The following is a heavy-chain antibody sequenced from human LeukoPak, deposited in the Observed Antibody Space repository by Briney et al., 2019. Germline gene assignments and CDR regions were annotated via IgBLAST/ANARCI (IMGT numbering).Heavy chain of an antibody. V-gene: IGHV3-21*01. D-gene: IGHD3-10*01. Sequence: TGGSLRLSCAASGFTFSSYSMNWVRQAPGKGLEWVSSISSSSSYIYYADSVKGRFTISRDNAKNSLYLQMNSLRAEDTAVYYCARDTTIYYGSGSYNYWGREPWSPSPQ. J-gene: IGHJ4*02. CDR1: GFTFSSYS. CDR2: ISSSSSYI. CDR3: ARDTTIYYGSGSYNY.